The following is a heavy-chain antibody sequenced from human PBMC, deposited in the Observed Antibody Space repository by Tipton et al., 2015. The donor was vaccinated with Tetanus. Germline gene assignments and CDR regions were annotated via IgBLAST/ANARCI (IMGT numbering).Heavy chain of an antibody. J-gene: IGHJ4*02. CDR1: GFTFNIFG. Sequence: SLRLSCAATGFTFNIFGMSWVRQAPGKGLEWVSGISRSGDNTFYADSVKGRFTISRDNSKNTLYLQMNSLRAEDTAIYYCASGSALDYWGQGALVTVSS. D-gene: IGHD6-25*01. CDR2: ISRSGDNT. V-gene: IGHV3-23*01. CDR3: ASGSALDY.